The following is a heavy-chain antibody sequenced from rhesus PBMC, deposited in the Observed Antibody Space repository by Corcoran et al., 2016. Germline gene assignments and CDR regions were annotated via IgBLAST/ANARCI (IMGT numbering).Heavy chain of an antibody. CDR2: ISGSSGST. CDR1: GGSIRRRY. Sequence: QLQLQESGPGLVKPSETLSLPCAVSGGSIRRRYWRWIRQPPGKGLEGIGLISGSSGSTDYNPSLKSRVTISTDTSKNQFSLKLSSVTAADTAVYYCARGSTAAPWGQGVLVTVSS. J-gene: IGHJ4*01. V-gene: IGHV4-173*01. CDR3: ARGSTAAP. D-gene: IGHD6-31*01.